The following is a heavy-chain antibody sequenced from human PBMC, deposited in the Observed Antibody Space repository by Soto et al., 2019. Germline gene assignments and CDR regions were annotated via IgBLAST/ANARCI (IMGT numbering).Heavy chain of an antibody. V-gene: IGHV4-4*02. CDR2: IYHSGST. D-gene: IGHD5-12*01. J-gene: IGHJ2*01. CDR3: ARVRGYRGRGAYWYFDL. Sequence: QVQLQESGPGLVKPSGTLSLTCAVSGGSISSSNWWSWVRQPPGKGLEWIGEIYHSGSTKYTTSPKRRVLIPVNKSKNQFSLKLSSVTAADTAVYYCARVRGYRGRGAYWYFDLWGRGTLVTVSS. CDR1: GGSISSSNW.